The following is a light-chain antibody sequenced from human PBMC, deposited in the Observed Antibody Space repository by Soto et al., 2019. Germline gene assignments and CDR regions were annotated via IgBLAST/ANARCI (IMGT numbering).Light chain of an antibody. CDR1: QSVRAN. CDR3: NQYNSWPQT. J-gene: IGKJ1*01. Sequence: TDMMQSPATLSASPGERVTLSCRASQSVRANLAWYQQRPGQAPRLLISRASTRASGIPPRFSGSGSGTEFTLTIRNLQAEDVAVYHCNQYNSWPQTFGQGTKGDIK. CDR2: RAS. V-gene: IGKV3-15*01.